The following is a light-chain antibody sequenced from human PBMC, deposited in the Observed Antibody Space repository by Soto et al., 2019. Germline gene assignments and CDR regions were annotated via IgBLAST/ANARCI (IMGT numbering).Light chain of an antibody. CDR3: QHCSWHPFTVT. Sequence: EIVMTQSPATLSVSPGERATLSCRASQSVSSNLAWYQQKPGQAPRLLIYDASTRATGIPARFSGSGSGTEYTLTISSLQSEDSAVYSCQHCSWHPFTVTFGGGTKVEIK. CDR2: DAS. V-gene: IGKV3-15*01. J-gene: IGKJ4*01. CDR1: QSVSSN.